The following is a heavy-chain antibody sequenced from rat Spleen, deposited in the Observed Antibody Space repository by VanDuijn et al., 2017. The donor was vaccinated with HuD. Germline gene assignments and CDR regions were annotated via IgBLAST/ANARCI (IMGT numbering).Heavy chain of an antibody. V-gene: IGHV2S8*01. CDR2: ISSGGNT. CDR3: ASLTTGIPLDYWYFDF. D-gene: IGHD1-9*01. J-gene: IGHJ1*01. Sequence: QVHLKESGPDLVQPSQTLSLTCSVSGFSLTSYGVSWVRQPPGKGLEWIAGISSGGNTYYNSVLKSRLSISRDTSKSQVFLKMSSLQTEDTATYYCASLTTGIPLDYWYFDFWGPGTMVTVSS. CDR1: GFSLTSYG.